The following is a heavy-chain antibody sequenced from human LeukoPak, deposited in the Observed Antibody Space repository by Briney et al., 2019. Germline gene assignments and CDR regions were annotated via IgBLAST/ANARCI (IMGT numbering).Heavy chain of an antibody. CDR2: IYYSGNI. J-gene: IGHJ4*02. D-gene: IGHD5-18*01. CDR1: GGSFSGYY. Sequence: SETLSLTCAVYGGSFSGYYWSWIRQPPGKGLEWIGHIYYSGNINYNPSLKSRVTISLDTSKTQFSLKLSSVTAADTAVYYCARGGYSYVNYFDYWGQGTLVTVSS. CDR3: ARGGYSYVNYFDY. V-gene: IGHV4-59*01.